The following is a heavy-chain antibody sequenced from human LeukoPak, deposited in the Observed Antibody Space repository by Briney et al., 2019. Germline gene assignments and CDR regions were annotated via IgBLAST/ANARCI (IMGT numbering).Heavy chain of an antibody. V-gene: IGHV1-69*13. J-gene: IGHJ4*02. Sequence: ASVKVSCKASGGTFSSYAISWVRQAPGQGLEWMGESIPIFGTANYAQKFQGRVTITADESTSTAYMELSSLRSEDTAVYYCARDGNYYGSGSYYNIDYWGQGILVTVSS. CDR2: SIPIFGTA. D-gene: IGHD3-10*01. CDR1: GGTFSSYA. CDR3: ARDGNYYGSGSYYNIDY.